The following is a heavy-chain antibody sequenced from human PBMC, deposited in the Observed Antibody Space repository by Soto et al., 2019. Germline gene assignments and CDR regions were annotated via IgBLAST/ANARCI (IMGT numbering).Heavy chain of an antibody. Sequence: EVRLVESGGGLIQPGGSLRLSCAASGFAVSSKYMTWVRQAPGKGLEWVSVIYGGGTTYYADSVKGRFTISRDTSKNTLYLQMNSLRAEDTAVYYCVQTTGWPGFDFWGQGTLVNVSS. CDR2: IYGGGTT. J-gene: IGHJ4*02. CDR1: GFAVSSKY. CDR3: VQTTGWPGFDF. D-gene: IGHD6-19*01. V-gene: IGHV3-53*01.